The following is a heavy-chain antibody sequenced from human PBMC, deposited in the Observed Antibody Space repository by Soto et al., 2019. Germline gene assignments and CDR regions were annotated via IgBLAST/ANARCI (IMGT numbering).Heavy chain of an antibody. CDR2: IYYSGNT. Sequence: SETLSLTCTVSGGSVSSGDYYWSWIRQPPGKGLEWIGYIYYSGNTNYNPSLTSRVIISVDTSKNLFSLKLTSVTAADTAVYYWARIPVDTSMIYWLDPWGQGTLVTVS. J-gene: IGHJ5*02. CDR1: GGSVSSGDYY. V-gene: IGHV4-61*08. D-gene: IGHD5-18*01. CDR3: ARIPVDTSMIYWLDP.